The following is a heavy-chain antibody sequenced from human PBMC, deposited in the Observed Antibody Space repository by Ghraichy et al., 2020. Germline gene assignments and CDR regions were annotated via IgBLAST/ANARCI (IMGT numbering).Heavy chain of an antibody. V-gene: IGHV3-33*01. D-gene: IGHD3-3*01. J-gene: IGHJ4*02. CDR1: GFPFSNYG. CDR3: ASYSDFWSAGLDF. Sequence: GGSLRLSCAASGFPFSNYGMHWVRQAPGKGLEWVAVIWYDGSNKHYADSVKGRFTISRDNAKNTLYLQMNSLRAEDTAVYYCASYSDFWSAGLDFWGQGTLVTVSS. CDR2: IWYDGSNK.